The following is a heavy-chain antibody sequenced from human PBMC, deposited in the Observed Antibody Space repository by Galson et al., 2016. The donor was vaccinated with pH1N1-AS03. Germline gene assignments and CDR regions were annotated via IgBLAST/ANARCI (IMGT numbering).Heavy chain of an antibody. Sequence: SLRLSCAASGFSFSSYEMNWVRQAPGKGLEWVAFISHTDKRIYYADSVKGRFTISRVNGKNSLYLQMNSLRAEDTAIYYCARDTGAAAADFWGQGTLVTVSS. J-gene: IGHJ4*02. V-gene: IGHV3-48*03. CDR1: GFSFSSYE. D-gene: IGHD6-13*01. CDR2: ISHTDKRI. CDR3: ARDTGAAAADF.